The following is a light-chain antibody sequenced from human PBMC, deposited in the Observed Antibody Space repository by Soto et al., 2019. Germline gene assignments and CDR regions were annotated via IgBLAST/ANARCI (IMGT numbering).Light chain of an antibody. V-gene: IGKV3D-15*01. CDR2: GAS. J-gene: IGKJ1*01. CDR1: LSVSSSY. Sequence: EIVMTQSPATLSVSPGERATLSCRASLSVSSSYLAWYQQKPGQAPRLLIYGASSRATGIPARFSGSGSGTEFTLTISSLQSEDFAVYYCQQYNNWPPTWTFGQGTKV. CDR3: QQYNNWPPTWT.